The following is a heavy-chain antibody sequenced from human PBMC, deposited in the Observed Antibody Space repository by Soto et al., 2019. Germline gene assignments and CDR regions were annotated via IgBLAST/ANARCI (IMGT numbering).Heavy chain of an antibody. CDR1: GFIFTRSS. J-gene: IGHJ4*02. V-gene: IGHV1-58*01. CDR2: ITVGTGNT. Sequence: SVKVSCKASGFIFTRSSVQWVRQARGQRLGWIGWITVGTGNTNYAQKFQKRVTSTRDMSTSTAYMELSNLRSEDTAVYSCAAGDSSGYYGGWGQGTQVTVSS. CDR3: AAGDSSGYYGG. D-gene: IGHD3-22*01.